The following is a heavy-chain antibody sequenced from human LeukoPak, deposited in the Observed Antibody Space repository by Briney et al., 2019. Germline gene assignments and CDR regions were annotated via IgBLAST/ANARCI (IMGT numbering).Heavy chain of an antibody. D-gene: IGHD6-19*01. J-gene: IGHJ4*02. V-gene: IGHV1-24*01. CDR1: GYTLSELS. CDR2: FDPEDGET. Sequence: GASVKVSCKVSGYTLSELSIHWVRQAPGKGLEWMGGFDPEDGETIYAQKFQGRVTMTEDTSTDTAYMELTSLRFDDTAIYYCARDLRITVSVAEKMNSGYWGQGTLVTVSS. CDR3: ARDLRITVSVAEKMNSGY.